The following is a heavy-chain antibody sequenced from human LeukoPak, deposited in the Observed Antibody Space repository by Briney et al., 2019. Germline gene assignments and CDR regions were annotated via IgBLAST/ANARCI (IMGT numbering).Heavy chain of an antibody. CDR2: IIPIFGTA. D-gene: IGHD3-10*01. Sequence: SVKVSCKASGGTFSSYAISWVRQAPGQGLEWMGGIIPIFGTANYAQKFQGRVTITADESTSTAYMELSSLRSEDTGVYYCARTITMERWYYGMDVWGQGTTVTVSS. V-gene: IGHV1-69*13. J-gene: IGHJ6*02. CDR1: GGTFSSYA. CDR3: ARTITMERWYYGMDV.